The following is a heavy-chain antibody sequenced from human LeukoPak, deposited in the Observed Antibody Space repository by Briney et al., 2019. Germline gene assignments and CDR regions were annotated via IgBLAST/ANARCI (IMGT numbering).Heavy chain of an antibody. CDR2: ISYDGSNK. CDR1: GFTFSSYG. Sequence: GRSLRLSCAASGFTFSSYGMHWVRQAPGKGLEWVAVISYDGSNKYYADSVKGRFTISRDNSKNTLYLQMNSLRAEDTAVYYCAKPPDYYGSGSRGYYFDYWGQGTLVTVSS. CDR3: AKPPDYYGSGSRGYYFDY. D-gene: IGHD3-10*01. V-gene: IGHV3-30*18. J-gene: IGHJ4*02.